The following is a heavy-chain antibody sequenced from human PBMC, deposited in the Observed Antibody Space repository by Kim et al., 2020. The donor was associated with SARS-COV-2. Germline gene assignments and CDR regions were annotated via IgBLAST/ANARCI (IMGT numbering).Heavy chain of an antibody. Sequence: ASVKVSCKVSGYTLTELSMHWVRQAPGKGLEWMGGLDPKDGKTIYAQKFQGRVTMTEDTSTDTAYMELSSLRSEDTAVYYCATGATVTTTFDYWGQGTLVTVSS. CDR2: LDPKDGKT. J-gene: IGHJ4*02. CDR3: ATGATVTTTFDY. CDR1: GYTLTELS. V-gene: IGHV1-24*01. D-gene: IGHD4-4*01.